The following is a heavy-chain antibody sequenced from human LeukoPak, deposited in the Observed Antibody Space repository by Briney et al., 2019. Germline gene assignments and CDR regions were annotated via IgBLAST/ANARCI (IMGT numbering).Heavy chain of an antibody. CDR3: ARDSLGYCSSTSCPQYYYYYGMDV. D-gene: IGHD2-2*01. Sequence: ASVKVSCKASGYTFTSYGISWVRQAPGQGLEWMGWISAYNGNTNYAQKLQGRVTMTTDTSTSTAYMELRSLRSDDTAVYYCARDSLGYCSSTSCPQYYYYYGMDVWGQGTTVTVSS. V-gene: IGHV1-18*01. CDR1: GYTFTSYG. J-gene: IGHJ6*02. CDR2: ISAYNGNT.